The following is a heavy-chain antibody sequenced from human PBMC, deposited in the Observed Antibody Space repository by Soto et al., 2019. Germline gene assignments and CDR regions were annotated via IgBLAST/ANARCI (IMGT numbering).Heavy chain of an antibody. CDR1: GGSISSGGYY. J-gene: IGHJ4*02. Sequence: SETLSLTCTVSGGSISSGGYYWSWIRQHPGKGLEWIGCIYYSGSTYYNPSLKSRVTISVDTSKNQFSLKLSSVTAADTAVYYCARVSIVVPFDYWGQGTLVTVSS. V-gene: IGHV4-31*03. CDR2: IYYSGST. D-gene: IGHD3-22*01. CDR3: ARVSIVVPFDY.